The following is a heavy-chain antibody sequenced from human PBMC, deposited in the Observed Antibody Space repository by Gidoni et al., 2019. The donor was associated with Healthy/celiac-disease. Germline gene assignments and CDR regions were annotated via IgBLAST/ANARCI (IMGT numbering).Heavy chain of an antibody. D-gene: IGHD5-12*01. J-gene: IGHJ4*02. CDR3: ARALIEMATTCEN. Sequence: QVQLQQWGAGLLKPSETLSFTCPADAGSFSGYYWSWFRQPAGKRLEWYGVINHSGRTNYNPSLKSRVTISVATSKNQFSLKVSSVTAAGTAVYYCARALIEMATTCENWGQGTLVTVAS. CDR1: AGSFSGYY. V-gene: IGHV4-34*01. CDR2: INHSGRT.